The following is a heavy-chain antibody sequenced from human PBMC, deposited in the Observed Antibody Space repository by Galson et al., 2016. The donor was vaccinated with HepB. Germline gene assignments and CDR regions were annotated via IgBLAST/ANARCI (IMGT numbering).Heavy chain of an antibody. CDR1: GFTFSSYG. CDR2: TAYDGSNK. Sequence: SLRLSCAASGFTFSSYGMHWVRQAPGKGLEWVAVTAYDGSNKYYADSVKGRFTISRDNSKNTLYLQMHSLRAEDTALYYCAKLPSRYYGSGAGCGMDIWGQGTMVTVSS. J-gene: IGHJ3*02. CDR3: AKLPSRYYGSGAGCGMDI. D-gene: IGHD3-10*01. V-gene: IGHV3-30*18.